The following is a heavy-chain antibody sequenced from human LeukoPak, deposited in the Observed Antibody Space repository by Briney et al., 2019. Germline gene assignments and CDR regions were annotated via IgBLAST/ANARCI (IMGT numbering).Heavy chain of an antibody. CDR2: ISSTSGYI. V-gene: IGHV3-21*01. J-gene: IGHJ4*02. Sequence: GGSLRLSCAASGFTFSSYSMNWVRQAPGKGLEGVSSISSTSGYIYYTDSVKGRLTIFRDNAKHSLFLQMNSLRAEDTAVYYCARELMGLTMIVVVNPIDYWGQGTLVTVAS. D-gene: IGHD3-22*01. CDR3: ARELMGLTMIVVVNPIDY. CDR1: GFTFSSYS.